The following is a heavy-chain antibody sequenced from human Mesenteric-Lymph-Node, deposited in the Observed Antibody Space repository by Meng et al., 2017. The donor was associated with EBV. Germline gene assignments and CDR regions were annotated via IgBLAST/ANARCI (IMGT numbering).Heavy chain of an antibody. D-gene: IGHD6-13*01. CDR3: ARCIAAAGTSWFDP. Sequence: HLPLPESGSGLVKPSQTLSLTCAVSGGSISSGGYSWSWIRQPPGKGLEWIGYIYHSGSTYYNPSLKSRVTISVDRSKNQFSLKLSSVTAADTAVYYCARCIAAAGTSWFDPWGQGTLVTVSS. CDR1: GGSISSGGYS. J-gene: IGHJ5*02. V-gene: IGHV4-30-2*01. CDR2: IYHSGST.